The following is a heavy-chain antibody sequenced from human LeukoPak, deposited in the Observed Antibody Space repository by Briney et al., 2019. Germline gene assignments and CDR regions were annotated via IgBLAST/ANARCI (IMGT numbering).Heavy chain of an antibody. V-gene: IGHV1-2*02. CDR1: GYTFTGYY. CDR2: INPNSGGT. D-gene: IGHD3-3*01. Sequence: ASVKVSCKTSGYTFTGYYMHWVRQAPGQGLEWMGWINPNSGGTNYAQKFQGRVTMTRDTSISTAYMELSRLRSDDTAVYYCARVARYYDFWSGYYTGGNYFDYWGQGTLVTVSS. CDR3: ARVARYYDFWSGYYTGGNYFDY. J-gene: IGHJ4*02.